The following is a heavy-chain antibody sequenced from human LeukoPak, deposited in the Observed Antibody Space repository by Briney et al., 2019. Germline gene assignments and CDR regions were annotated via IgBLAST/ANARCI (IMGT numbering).Heavy chain of an antibody. CDR1: GYTFTGYY. V-gene: IGHV1-46*01. CDR2: INPSGGST. Sequence: ASVKVSCKASGYTFTGYYMHWVRQAPGQGLEWMGIINPSGGSTTYAQKFQGRVAMTRDTSASTVYMELSSLRSEDTAVYYCARGGGDPLYWGQGTLVTVSS. CDR3: ARGGGDPLY. J-gene: IGHJ4*02. D-gene: IGHD2-21*02.